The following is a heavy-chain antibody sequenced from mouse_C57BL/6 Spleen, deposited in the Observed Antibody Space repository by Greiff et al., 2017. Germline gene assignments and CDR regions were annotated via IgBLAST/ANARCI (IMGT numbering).Heavy chain of an antibody. Sequence: EVKLMESGPELVKPGASVKISCKASGYSFTGYYMNWVKQSPEKSLEWIGEINPSTGGTTYNQKFKAKATLTVDKSSSTAYMQLKSLTSEDSAVYYCARGDNWFDYWGQGTTLTVSS. CDR1: GYSFTGYY. J-gene: IGHJ2*01. CDR2: INPSTGGT. V-gene: IGHV1-42*01. D-gene: IGHD4-1*01. CDR3: ARGDNWFDY.